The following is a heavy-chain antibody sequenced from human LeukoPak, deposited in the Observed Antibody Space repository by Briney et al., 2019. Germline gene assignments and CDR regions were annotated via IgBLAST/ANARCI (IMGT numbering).Heavy chain of an antibody. CDR1: GGSISSYY. J-gene: IGHJ6*02. V-gene: IGHV4-59*01. CDR2: IYYSGST. Sequence: PSETLSLTCTVSGGSISSYYWSWIRQPPGKGLEWIGYIYYSGSTNYNPSLKSRVTISVGTSKNQFSLKLSSVTAADTAVYYCARADYYYGMDVWGRGTTVTVSS. CDR3: ARADYYYGMDV.